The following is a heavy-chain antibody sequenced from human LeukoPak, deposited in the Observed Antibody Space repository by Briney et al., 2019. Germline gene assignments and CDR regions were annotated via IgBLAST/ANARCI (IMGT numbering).Heavy chain of an antibody. J-gene: IGHJ4*02. D-gene: IGHD4/OR15-4a*01. CDR3: ARDLAWGAY. CDR1: GFTFSIYT. V-gene: IGHV3-21*01. Sequence: GGSLRLSCVASGFTFSIYTMSWVRQAPGKGLEWVSAITSSSSSIYSADSVKGRLTISRDNAKNSLYLEMNSLRDEDTAVYYCARDLAWGAYWGQGTLVTVSS. CDR2: ITSSSSSI.